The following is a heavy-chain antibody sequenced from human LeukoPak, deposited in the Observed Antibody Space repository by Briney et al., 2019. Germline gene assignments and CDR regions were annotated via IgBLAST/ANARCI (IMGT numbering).Heavy chain of an antibody. D-gene: IGHD3-22*01. Sequence: GGSLRLSCAASGFTFSSYWMHWVRQAQGKGLVWVSRINSDGSSTTYADSVKGRFTISRDNAKNTLYLQMNSLRVEETAVYYCARVVQYDSRGFTFHFWGQGILVTVSS. V-gene: IGHV3-74*01. CDR2: INSDGSST. CDR1: GFTFSSYW. J-gene: IGHJ4*02. CDR3: ARVVQYDSRGFTFHF.